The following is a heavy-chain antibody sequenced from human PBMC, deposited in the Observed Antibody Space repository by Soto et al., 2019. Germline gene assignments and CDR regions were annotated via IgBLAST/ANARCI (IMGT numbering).Heavy chain of an antibody. D-gene: IGHD3-3*01. CDR3: ARKNDVSSGSFYYSGLDV. CDR2: IYRSGNA. J-gene: IGHJ6*02. Sequence: QMQLQESGPGLVKPSQTLSLTCTVSGGSISSGGYYWSWTRQLPGKGLEWMGYIYRSGNAYYNPSLESRLDISVDTPKNQFSLKLSSVTAADTAVYYCARKNDVSSGSFYYSGLDVWGHGTTVTVSS. V-gene: IGHV4-31*03. CDR1: GGSISSGGYY.